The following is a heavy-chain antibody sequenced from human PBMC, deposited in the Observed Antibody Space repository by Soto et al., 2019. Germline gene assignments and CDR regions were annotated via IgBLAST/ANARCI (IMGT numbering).Heavy chain of an antibody. CDR1: GGSISSSSYY. V-gene: IGHV4-39*07. Sequence: SETLSLTCTVSGGSISSSSYYWGWIRQPPGKGLEWIGSIYYSGSTNYNPSLKSRVTISVDTSKNQFSLKLSSVTAADTAVYYCARGAIADTAMARPFDYWGQGTLVTVSS. CDR3: ARGAIADTAMARPFDY. D-gene: IGHD5-18*01. J-gene: IGHJ4*02. CDR2: IYYSGST.